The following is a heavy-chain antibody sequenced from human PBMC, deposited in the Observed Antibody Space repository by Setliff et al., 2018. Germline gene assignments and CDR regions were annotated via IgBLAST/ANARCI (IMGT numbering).Heavy chain of an antibody. CDR1: GASLRSGSNY. CDR3: AKEHVVISFVTNTHHHYGMDV. Sequence: SETLSLTCTVSGASLRSGSNYWGWFRQPAGKGLEWIGRIYTDGTTNYNPSLKSRVSISADTSMNHFSLRMTSVSATDTAVYYCAKEHVVISFVTNTHHHYGMDVWGQGATVTVSS. V-gene: IGHV4-61*02. CDR2: IYTDGTT. D-gene: IGHD2-8*01. J-gene: IGHJ6*02.